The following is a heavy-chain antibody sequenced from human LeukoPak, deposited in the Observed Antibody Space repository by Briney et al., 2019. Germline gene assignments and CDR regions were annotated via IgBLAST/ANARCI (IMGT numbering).Heavy chain of an antibody. V-gene: IGHV1-8*01. D-gene: IGHD6-13*01. CDR3: ARTQQLVLRSPLDP. Sequence: ASVKVSCKASGYTFTSYDINWVRQATGQGLEWMGWVNPNSGNTGYAQKFQGRVTMTRNTSISTAYMELSSLRSEDTAVYYCARTQQLVLRSPLDPWGQGTLVTVSS. J-gene: IGHJ5*02. CDR1: GYTFTSYD. CDR2: VNPNSGNT.